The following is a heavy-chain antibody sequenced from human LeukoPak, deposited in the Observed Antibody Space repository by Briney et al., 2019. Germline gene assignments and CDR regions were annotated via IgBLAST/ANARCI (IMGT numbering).Heavy chain of an antibody. Sequence: ASVKVSCKASGYTFTGYYMHWVRQAPGQGLEWMGWINPNSGGTNYAQKFQGRVTMTRDTSISTAYMELSRLRSDDTAVYYCARALTYGDYVDYWDQGTLVTVSS. D-gene: IGHD4-17*01. CDR1: GYTFTGYY. CDR3: ARALTYGDYVDY. V-gene: IGHV1-2*02. J-gene: IGHJ4*02. CDR2: INPNSGGT.